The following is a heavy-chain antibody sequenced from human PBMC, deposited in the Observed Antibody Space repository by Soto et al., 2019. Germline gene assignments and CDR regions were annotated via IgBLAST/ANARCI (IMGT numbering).Heavy chain of an antibody. D-gene: IGHD1-26*01. CDR2: ISYDGSNK. CDR3: ARDLGGYYPFDY. Sequence: QVQLVESGGGVVQTGRSLRLSCAASGFTFSSYAMHWVRQAPGKGLEWVAVISYDGSNKYYADSVKGRFTISRDNSKNTLDLQMNSLRAEDTAVYYCARDLGGYYPFDYWGQGTLVTVSS. V-gene: IGHV3-30-3*01. J-gene: IGHJ4*02. CDR1: GFTFSSYA.